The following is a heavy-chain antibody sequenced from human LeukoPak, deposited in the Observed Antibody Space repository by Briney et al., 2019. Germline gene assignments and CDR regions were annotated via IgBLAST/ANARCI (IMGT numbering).Heavy chain of an antibody. CDR2: IYTSGST. CDR3: ARHRGCSSTSCPYYYYYYMDV. J-gene: IGHJ6*03. Sequence: PSETLSLTCTVSGGSISSYYWSWIRQPPGKGLEWIGYIYTSGSTNYNPSLKSRVTISVDTSKNQFSLKLSSVTAADTAVYYCARHRGCSSTSCPYYYYYYMDVWGKGTTVTVSS. D-gene: IGHD2-2*01. CDR1: GGSISSYY. V-gene: IGHV4-4*09.